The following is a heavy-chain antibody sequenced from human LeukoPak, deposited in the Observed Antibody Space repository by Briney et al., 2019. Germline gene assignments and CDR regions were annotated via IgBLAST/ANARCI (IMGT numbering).Heavy chain of an antibody. CDR2: ISYDGSNK. D-gene: IGHD3-22*01. Sequence: GRSLRLSCAASGFTFSSYAMPWVRQAPGKGLEWVAVISYDGSNKYYADSVKGRFTISRDNSKNTLYLQMNSLRAEDTAVYYCVRSEEKPVTSEITMIVVVITPNFDYWGQGTLVTVSS. CDR3: VRSEEKPVTSEITMIVVVITPNFDY. J-gene: IGHJ4*02. V-gene: IGHV3-30-3*01. CDR1: GFTFSSYA.